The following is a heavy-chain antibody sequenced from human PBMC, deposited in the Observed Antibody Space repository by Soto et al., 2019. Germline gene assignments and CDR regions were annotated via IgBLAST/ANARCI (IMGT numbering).Heavy chain of an antibody. CDR3: AKGDPRNGVTDC. D-gene: IGHD4-4*01. Sequence: QVQLVESGGGVVQPGRSLRLSCAASGFTFSSYGMHWVRQAPGKGLEWVAVISYDGSNKYYADSVKGRFTISRDNSKNTLYLQMNSLRAEDTAVYYCAKGDPRNGVTDCWGQGTLVTVSS. V-gene: IGHV3-30*18. J-gene: IGHJ4*02. CDR2: ISYDGSNK. CDR1: GFTFSSYG.